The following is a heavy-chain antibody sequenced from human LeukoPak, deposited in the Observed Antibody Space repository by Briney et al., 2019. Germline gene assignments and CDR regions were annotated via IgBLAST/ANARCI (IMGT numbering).Heavy chain of an antibody. CDR3: ARGVAVVRATHYYFDY. CDR1: GGSISSSGYY. J-gene: IGHJ4*02. CDR2: IYYSGST. V-gene: IGHV4-39*01. D-gene: IGHD2-2*01. Sequence: SETLSLTCTVSGGSISSSGYYWGWIRQPPGKGLEWIGSIYYSGSTYYNPSLKSRVTISVDTSKNQFSLKLSSVTAADTAVYYCARGVAVVRATHYYFDYWGQGSLVTVSS.